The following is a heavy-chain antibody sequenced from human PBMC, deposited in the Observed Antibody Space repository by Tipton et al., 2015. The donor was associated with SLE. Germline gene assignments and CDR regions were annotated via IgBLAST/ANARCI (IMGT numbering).Heavy chain of an antibody. V-gene: IGHV3-30*04. CDR2: ISYDGSNK. D-gene: IGHD6-19*01. CDR1: GFMFSSYA. CDR3: ARGPPPYSSGWRYYFDY. J-gene: IGHJ4*02. Sequence: SLRLSCAASGFMFSSYAMHWVRQAPGKGLEWVAVISYDGSNKYYADSVKGRFTISRDNSKNTLYLQMNSLRAEDTAVYYCARGPPPYSSGWRYYFDYWGQGTLVTVSS.